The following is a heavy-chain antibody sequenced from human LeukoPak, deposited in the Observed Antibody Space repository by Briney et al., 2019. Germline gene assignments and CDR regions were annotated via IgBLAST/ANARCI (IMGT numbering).Heavy chain of an antibody. CDR3: ARGRGTSLGY. CDR2: IYTSGST. J-gene: IGHJ4*02. CDR1: GGSISSGSYY. V-gene: IGHV4-61*02. D-gene: IGHD1-1*01. Sequence: KPSQTLSLTCTVSGGSISSGSYYWSWIRQPAGKGLEWIGRIYTSGSTNYNPSLKSRVTISVDTSKNQFSLKLSSVTAADTAVYYCARGRGTSLGYWGQGTLVTVSS.